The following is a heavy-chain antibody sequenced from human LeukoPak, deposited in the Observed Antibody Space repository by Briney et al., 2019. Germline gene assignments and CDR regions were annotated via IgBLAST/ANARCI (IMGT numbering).Heavy chain of an antibody. Sequence: GGSLRLSCVASGFTFSSYSMNWVRQAPGKGLEWVSSISSSSSYIYYADSVKGRFTISRDNAKNSLYLQMNSLRAEDTAVYYCAGTSSSGWYTVGAFDIWGQGTMVTVSS. CDR1: GFTFSSYS. V-gene: IGHV3-21*01. D-gene: IGHD6-19*01. CDR3: AGTSSSGWYTVGAFDI. CDR2: ISSSSSYI. J-gene: IGHJ3*02.